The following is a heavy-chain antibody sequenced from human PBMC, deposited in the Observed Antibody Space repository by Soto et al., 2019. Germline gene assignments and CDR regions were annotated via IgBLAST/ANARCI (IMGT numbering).Heavy chain of an antibody. CDR2: ISSISSYI. CDR1: GLTFDFYS. CDR3: ARDRTDRADFDYIDY. Sequence: LRLSCAASGLTFDFYSMNWVRQAPVKGLEWVSSISSISSYIYYADSVKGRFTISRDNAKNSLYLQMNSLRAEDTAVYYCARDRTDRADFDYIDYWGQGTLVTVSS. V-gene: IGHV3-21*01. J-gene: IGHJ4*02. D-gene: IGHD3-22*01.